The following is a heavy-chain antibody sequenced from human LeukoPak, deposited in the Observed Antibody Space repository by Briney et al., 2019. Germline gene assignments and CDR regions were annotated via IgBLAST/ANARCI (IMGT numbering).Heavy chain of an antibody. CDR2: ISSRGSTI. V-gene: IGHV3-48*04. Sequence: QPGGSLRLSCAASGFTFSSYAMSWVRQAPGKGLEWVSYISSRGSTIYYADSVKGRFTISRDNAKNSLYLQMNSLRAEDTAVYYCARHDTAMATDYGMDVWGQGTTVTVSS. CDR1: GFTFSSYA. J-gene: IGHJ6*02. CDR3: ARHDTAMATDYGMDV. D-gene: IGHD5-18*01.